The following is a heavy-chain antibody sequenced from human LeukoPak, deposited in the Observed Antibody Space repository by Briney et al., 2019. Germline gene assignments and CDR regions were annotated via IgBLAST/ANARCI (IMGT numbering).Heavy chain of an antibody. CDR2: ISQTEST. V-gene: IGHV4-30-2*01. CDR1: GGSISSGGYS. Sequence: SETLSLTCVVSGGSISSGGYSWSWIRQPPGKGLEWIGYISQTESTYYNPSLKSRVTLSVDRSKNQFSLKLTSVTAADTAVYYCARVLVEDGNYTGAFDIWGQGTMVTVSS. D-gene: IGHD3-16*01. J-gene: IGHJ3*02. CDR3: ARVLVEDGNYTGAFDI.